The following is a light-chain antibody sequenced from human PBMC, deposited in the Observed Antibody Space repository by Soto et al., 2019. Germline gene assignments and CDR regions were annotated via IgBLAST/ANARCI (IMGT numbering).Light chain of an antibody. V-gene: IGLV1-47*02. J-gene: IGLJ2*01. CDR1: SSNIETND. CDR2: SND. CDR3: ATWDDSLRGVV. Sequence: QSVLTQPPSASGTPGQWVTISCSGSSSNIETNDIYWHQQVPGSAPKLLIYSNDQRPSGVPDRFSASKSGTSASLAISGLRSEDDAEYFCATWDDSLRGVVFGGGTKLTVL.